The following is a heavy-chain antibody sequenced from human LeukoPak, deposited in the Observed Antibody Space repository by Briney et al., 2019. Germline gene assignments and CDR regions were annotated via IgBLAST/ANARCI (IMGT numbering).Heavy chain of an antibody. CDR1: GFTFSTYA. J-gene: IGHJ4*02. D-gene: IGHD3-10*01. Sequence: GGSLRLSCAASGFTFSTYAMSWVRQAPGKGLEWVSATSGSGISTFYADSVKGRFILSRDNSKGILYLQMNNLKVEDTAVYFCAKLATNYGSGSLYFDHWGQGTLVTVSS. CDR2: TSGSGIST. V-gene: IGHV3-23*01. CDR3: AKLATNYGSGSLYFDH.